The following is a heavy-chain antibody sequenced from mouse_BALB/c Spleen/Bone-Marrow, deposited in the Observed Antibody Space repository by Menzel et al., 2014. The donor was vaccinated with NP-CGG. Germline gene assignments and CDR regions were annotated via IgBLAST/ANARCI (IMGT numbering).Heavy chain of an antibody. CDR3: ALYYRYDYFDY. V-gene: IGHV1-7*01. CDR1: GYTFTSYW. Sequence: QVQLQQSGAELAKPGASVKMSCKASGYTFTSYWMHWVKQRPRQGLEWIGYINPSTTYSAYNQKFKDKATLTADKSSSTAYMQLSSLTSEDSAVYYCALYYRYDYFDYWGQGTTLTVSS. D-gene: IGHD2-14*01. CDR2: INPSTTYS. J-gene: IGHJ2*01.